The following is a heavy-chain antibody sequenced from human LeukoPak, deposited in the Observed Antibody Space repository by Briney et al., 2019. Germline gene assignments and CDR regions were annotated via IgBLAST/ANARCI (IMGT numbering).Heavy chain of an antibody. V-gene: IGHV3-21*01. CDR3: ARYGDYSFDY. Sequence: GGSLRLSCAASGFTFSLYSMNWVRQAPGEGLEWVSSISSSSSDKYYADSIKGRFTISRDNAKNSLYLQMNSLRAEDTAVYYRARYGDYSFDYWGQGTLVTVSS. J-gene: IGHJ4*02. CDR1: GFTFSLYS. CDR2: ISSSSSDK. D-gene: IGHD4-17*01.